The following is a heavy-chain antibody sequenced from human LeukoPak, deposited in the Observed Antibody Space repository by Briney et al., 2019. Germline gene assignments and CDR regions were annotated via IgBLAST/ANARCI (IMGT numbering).Heavy chain of an antibody. Sequence: SQTLSLTCAVSGGSISTDGYSWSWIRQPQGKGLEWIGYIHHSGTTYYNPSLRTRVTISVDRSKNQFSLKLSSVTAADTAVYYCSREDTALDAFDFWGQGTMVTVSS. CDR3: SREDTALDAFDF. D-gene: IGHD5-18*01. CDR1: GGSISTDGYS. J-gene: IGHJ3*01. V-gene: IGHV4-30-2*01. CDR2: IHHSGTT.